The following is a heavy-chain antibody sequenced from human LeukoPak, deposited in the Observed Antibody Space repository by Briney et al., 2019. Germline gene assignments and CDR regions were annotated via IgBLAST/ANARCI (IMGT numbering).Heavy chain of an antibody. V-gene: IGHV3-30-3*01. CDR1: GFTFSNYA. D-gene: IGHD4-23*01. CDR2: ISNDGNSR. CDR3: ARTTVVTLIDY. Sequence: GGSLRLSCAASGFTFSNYATHWVRQAPGKGLEWMAVISNDGNSRYYADSVKGRFTISRDNSKNTLFLQMDSLRAEDTAVYYCARTTVVTLIDYWGQGTLVTVSS. J-gene: IGHJ4*02.